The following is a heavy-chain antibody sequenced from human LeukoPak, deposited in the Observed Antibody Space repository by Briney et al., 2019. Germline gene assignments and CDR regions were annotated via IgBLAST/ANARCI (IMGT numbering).Heavy chain of an antibody. CDR3: ATHRHSSSWYAEPDLVN. Sequence: PGGSLRLSCAASGFTFSSYAMSWVRQAPGKGLEWVSAISGSGGSTYYADSVKGRFTISRDNFKNTLYLQMNSLRAEDTAVYYCATHRHSSSWYAEPDLVNWGQGTLVTVSS. CDR2: ISGSGGST. V-gene: IGHV3-23*01. J-gene: IGHJ4*02. D-gene: IGHD6-13*01. CDR1: GFTFSSYA.